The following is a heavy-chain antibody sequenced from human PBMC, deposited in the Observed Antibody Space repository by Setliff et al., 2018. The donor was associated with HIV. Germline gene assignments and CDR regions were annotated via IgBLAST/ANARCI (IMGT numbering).Heavy chain of an antibody. CDR2: SNQSGSG. Sequence: TSETLSLTCVMDGGSLRDYYWSWIRQSPGKGLEWIGESNQSGSGNYNPSLKSRVTISVDASRNEFSLNMGSVTAADTAVYYCAKGRRGYDSRLFYYHHGMDVWGQGTTVTVSS. J-gene: IGHJ6*02. D-gene: IGHD5-12*01. CDR1: GGSLRDYY. CDR3: AKGRRGYDSRLFYYHHGMDV. V-gene: IGHV4-34*01.